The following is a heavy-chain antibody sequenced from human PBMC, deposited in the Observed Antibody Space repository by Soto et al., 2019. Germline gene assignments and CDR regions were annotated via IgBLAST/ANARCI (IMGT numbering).Heavy chain of an antibody. CDR2: ISAYNGNT. CDR3: ARARYCSSTSCYGLVPQFAY. J-gene: IGHJ4*02. CDR1: GYTFTSYG. V-gene: IGHV1-18*01. D-gene: IGHD2-2*01. Sequence: ASVKVSCKASGYTFTSYGISWVRQAPGQGLEWMGWISAYNGNTNYAQKLQGRVTMTTDTSTSTAYMELRSLRSDDTAVYYCARARYCSSTSCYGLVPQFAYWGQGTLVTVSS.